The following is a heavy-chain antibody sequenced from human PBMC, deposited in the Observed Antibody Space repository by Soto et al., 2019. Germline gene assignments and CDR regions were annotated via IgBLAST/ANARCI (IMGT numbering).Heavy chain of an antibody. Sequence: SETLSLTCAVYGGSFSGYYWSWIRQPPGKGLEWIGEINHSGSTNYNPSLKSRVAISVDTSKNQFSLKLSSVTAADTAVYYCARGVTMVRGVIIWFDPWGQGTLVTVSS. CDR2: INHSGST. CDR1: GGSFSGYY. J-gene: IGHJ5*02. V-gene: IGHV4-34*01. CDR3: ARGVTMVRGVIIWFDP. D-gene: IGHD3-10*01.